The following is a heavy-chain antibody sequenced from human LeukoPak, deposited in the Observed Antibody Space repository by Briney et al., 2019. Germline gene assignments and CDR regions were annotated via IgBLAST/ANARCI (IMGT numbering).Heavy chain of an antibody. CDR2: ISGSGGST. D-gene: IGHD6-13*01. J-gene: IGHJ4*02. V-gene: IGHV3-23*01. CDR1: GFTFSSYA. CDR3: AKEQGQQLVLNPFDY. Sequence: GSLRLSCAASGFTFSSYAMSWVRQAPGKGLEWVSAISGSGGSTYYADSVKGRFTISRDNSMNTLYLQMNSLRAEDTAVYYCAKEQGQQLVLNPFDYWGQGTLVTVSS.